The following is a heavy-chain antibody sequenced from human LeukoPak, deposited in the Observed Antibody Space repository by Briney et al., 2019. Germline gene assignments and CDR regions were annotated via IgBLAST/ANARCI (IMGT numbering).Heavy chain of an antibody. D-gene: IGHD3-22*01. J-gene: IGHJ4*02. CDR2: ISYDGSNK. V-gene: IGHV3-30*18. Sequence: GGSLRLSCAASGFTFSSYGMHWVRQAPGKGLEWVAVISYDGSNKYYADSVKGRFTISRDNSKNTLYLQMNSLRAEDTAVYYCAKAPKTETYYYEDYWGQGTLVTVSS. CDR1: GFTFSSYG. CDR3: AKAPKTETYYYEDY.